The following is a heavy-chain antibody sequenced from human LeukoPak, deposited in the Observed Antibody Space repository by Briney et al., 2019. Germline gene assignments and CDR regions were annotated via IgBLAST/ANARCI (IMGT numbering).Heavy chain of an antibody. D-gene: IGHD1-20*01. J-gene: IGHJ4*02. V-gene: IGHV4-34*01. CDR2: INHSGST. CDR3: ARANYNWNYWDY. Sequence: SETLSLTCAVYGGSFSGYYWSWIRQRPGKGLEWSGEINHSGSTNYNPSLKSRVTVSVDTSKNQFSLKLSSVTAADTAVYYCARANYNWNYWDYWGQGTLVTVSS. CDR1: GGSFSGYY.